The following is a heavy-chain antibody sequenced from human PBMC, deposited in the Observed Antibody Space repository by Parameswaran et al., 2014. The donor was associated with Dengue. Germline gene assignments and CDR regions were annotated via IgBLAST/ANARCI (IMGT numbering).Heavy chain of an antibody. D-gene: IGHD3-9*01. J-gene: IGHJ4*02. CDR3: ARRDILTALDY. Sequence: WVRQAPGQGLEWMGWISPYKGNTNYAQKLQGRVTLTTDTSTTTAYMELRSLRSDDTAVYYCARRDILTALDYWGQGTLVTVSS. CDR2: ISPYKGNT. V-gene: IGHV1-18*01.